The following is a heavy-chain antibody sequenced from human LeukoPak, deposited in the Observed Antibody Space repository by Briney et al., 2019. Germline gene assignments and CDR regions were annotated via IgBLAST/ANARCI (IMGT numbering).Heavy chain of an antibody. CDR1: GFTFSSYA. CDR3: ARLWFGELKFDP. Sequence: GGSLRLSCAASGFTFSSYAMSWVRQAPGKGLEWVSAISGSGGSTYYADSVKGRFTISRDNAKNSLYLQMNSLRAEDTAVYYCARLWFGELKFDPWGQGTLVTVSS. J-gene: IGHJ5*02. CDR2: ISGSGGST. V-gene: IGHV3-23*01. D-gene: IGHD3-10*01.